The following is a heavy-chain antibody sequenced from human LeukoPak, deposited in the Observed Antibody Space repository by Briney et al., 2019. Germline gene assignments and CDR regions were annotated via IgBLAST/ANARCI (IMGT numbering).Heavy chain of an antibody. V-gene: IGHV3-30*02. CDR3: LPEYTKSLVVDY. Sequence: GGSLRLSCAASGFTFSNYGMHWVRQAPGKGQEWVTFIRYDGSDKYYADSVKGRFTISRDNSKNTLYLQMNSLRAEDTALYYCLPEYTKSLVVDYWGQGTLVTVSS. CDR2: IRYDGSDK. D-gene: IGHD2-15*01. CDR1: GFTFSNYG. J-gene: IGHJ4*02.